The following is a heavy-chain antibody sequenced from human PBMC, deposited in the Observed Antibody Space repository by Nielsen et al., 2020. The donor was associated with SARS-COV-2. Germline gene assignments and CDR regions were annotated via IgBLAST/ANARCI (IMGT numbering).Heavy chain of an antibody. Sequence: WVRQAPGQGLAWMGWMSPNSGNTGYAQKFQGRVTMTRNTSISTAYMELSSLRSEDTAVYYCARHNSPTIFGVVIETSGMDVWGQGTTVTVSS. V-gene: IGHV1-8*01. CDR3: ARHNSPTIFGVVIETSGMDV. J-gene: IGHJ6*02. D-gene: IGHD3-3*01. CDR2: MSPNSGNT.